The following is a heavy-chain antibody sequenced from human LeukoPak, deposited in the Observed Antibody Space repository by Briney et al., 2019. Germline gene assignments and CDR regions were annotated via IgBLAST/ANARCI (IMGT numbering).Heavy chain of an antibody. CDR2: IYWDDDK. CDR1: GFSLSTSGVG. D-gene: IGHD1-14*01. J-gene: IGHJ6*04. Sequence: SGPTLAKPTQTLTLTCTFSGFSLSTSGVGVGWIRQPPGKALEWLALIYWDDDKRYSPSLKSRLTITKDISKNQVVLTMTNMDPVDTATYYCAHTVGRKYYYGMDVWGKGTTVIVSS. CDR3: AHTVGRKYYYGMDV. V-gene: IGHV2-5*02.